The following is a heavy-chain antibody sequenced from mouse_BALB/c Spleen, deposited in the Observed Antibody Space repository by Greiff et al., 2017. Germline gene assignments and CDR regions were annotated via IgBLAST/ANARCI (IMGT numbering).Heavy chain of an antibody. D-gene: IGHD4-1*01. CDR1: GYTFTSYW. V-gene: IGHV1-7*01. CDR3: ARKRAGTYYFDY. CDR2: INPSTGYT. Sequence: VQLQQSGAELAKPGASVKMSCKASGYTFTSYWMHWVKQRPGQGLEWIGYINPSTGYTEYNQKFKDKATLTADKSSSTAYMQLSSLTSVDSAVYYCARKRAGTYYFDYWGQGTTLTVSS. J-gene: IGHJ2*01.